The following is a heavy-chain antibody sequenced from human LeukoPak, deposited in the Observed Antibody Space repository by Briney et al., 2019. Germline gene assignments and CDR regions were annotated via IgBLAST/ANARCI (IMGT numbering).Heavy chain of an antibody. CDR3: ARDGWFGELWDFDY. CDR2: INPNSGGT. CDR1: GYTFTGYY. J-gene: IGHJ4*02. Sequence: APVKVSCKASGYTFTGYYMHWVRQAPGQGLEWMGWINPNSGGTNYAQKFQGRVTMTRDTSISTAYMELSRLRSDDTAVYYCARDGWFGELWDFDYWGQGTLVTVSS. D-gene: IGHD3-10*01. V-gene: IGHV1-2*02.